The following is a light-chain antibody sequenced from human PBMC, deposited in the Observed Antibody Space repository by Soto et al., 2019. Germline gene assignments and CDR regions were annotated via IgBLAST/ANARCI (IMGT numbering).Light chain of an antibody. V-gene: IGKV3-11*01. CDR2: DAS. J-gene: IGKJ5*01. CDR1: QSVSVY. CDR3: QQRGNWPLP. Sequence: ETVLTQSPATLSLSQGAIAPLSCRASQSVSVYSAWYQQKPGQALNLLIYDASNRATGIRARFSGSGSGTDFTSTISSLEPEDFAVYYCQQRGNWPLPFGQGTRLEIK.